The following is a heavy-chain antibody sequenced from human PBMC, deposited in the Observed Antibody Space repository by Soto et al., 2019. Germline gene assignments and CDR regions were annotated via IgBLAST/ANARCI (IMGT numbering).Heavy chain of an antibody. V-gene: IGHV1-69*01. Sequence: QVQLVQSGAEVKKPGSSVKVSCKASGGTFSSYSINWVRQAPGQGLEWMGEIIPIFGTANYAQKFQGRVTITAGESTSTAYMELISLRSEDTAVYYCARDGGRHSGGIDYWGQGTLVTVSS. CDR2: IIPIFGTA. D-gene: IGHD1-26*01. J-gene: IGHJ4*02. CDR3: ARDGGRHSGGIDY. CDR1: GGTFSSYS.